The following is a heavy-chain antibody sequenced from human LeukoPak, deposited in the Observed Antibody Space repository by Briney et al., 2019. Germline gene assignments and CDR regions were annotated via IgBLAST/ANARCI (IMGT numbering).Heavy chain of an antibody. D-gene: IGHD2-15*01. CDR1: GDSIRSYY. Sequence: ETLSLTCTVSGDSIRSYYWSWIRQSPGKGLEWIGEINHSGSTNYNPSLKSRVTISVDTSKNQFSLKLSSVTAADTAVYYCARGRLGYCSGGSCYRWFDPWGQGTLVTVSS. V-gene: IGHV4-34*01. J-gene: IGHJ5*02. CDR2: INHSGST. CDR3: ARGRLGYCSGGSCYRWFDP.